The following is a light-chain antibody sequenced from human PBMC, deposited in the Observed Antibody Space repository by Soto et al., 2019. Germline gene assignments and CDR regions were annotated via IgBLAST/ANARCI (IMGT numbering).Light chain of an antibody. CDR2: RND. CDR3: ATWDDTLSGPV. J-gene: IGLJ2*01. CDR1: TSNIGTNY. V-gene: IGLV1-47*01. Sequence: QSVLTQPPSASETPGQRVTISCSGSTSNIGTNYVYWYQQLPGAAPRLLIYRNDKRPTGVPDRFSGSKAGTSASLAISGLRSEDEADYHCATWDDTLSGPVFGGGTKLTVL.